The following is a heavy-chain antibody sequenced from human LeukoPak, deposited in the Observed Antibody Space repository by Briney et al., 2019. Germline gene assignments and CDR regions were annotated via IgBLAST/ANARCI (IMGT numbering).Heavy chain of an antibody. CDR1: GFTFSKYA. D-gene: IGHD3-22*01. V-gene: IGHV3-23*01. CDR2: ISGSGRST. J-gene: IGHJ4*02. CDR3: AKEPDSGGYFGY. Sequence: PGGSLRLSCAASGFTFSKYAMSWVRQAPGKGLEWVSAISGSGRSTYYADSVKGRFTISRDNSKNTLYLQMNSLRADDTAVYYCAKEPDSGGYFGYWGQGTLVTVSS.